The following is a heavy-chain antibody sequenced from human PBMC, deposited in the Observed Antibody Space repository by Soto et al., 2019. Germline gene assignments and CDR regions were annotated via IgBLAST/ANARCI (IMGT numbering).Heavy chain of an antibody. CDR3: AREWYYYDSSGYLGYYFDY. J-gene: IGHJ4*02. D-gene: IGHD3-22*01. Sequence: ASVKVSCKASGYTFTSYAMHCVRQAPGQRLEWMGWINAGNGNTKYSQKFQGRVTITRDTSASTAYMELSSLRSEDTAVYYCAREWYYYDSSGYLGYYFDYWGQGTLVTVSS. CDR2: INAGNGNT. V-gene: IGHV1-3*01. CDR1: GYTFTSYA.